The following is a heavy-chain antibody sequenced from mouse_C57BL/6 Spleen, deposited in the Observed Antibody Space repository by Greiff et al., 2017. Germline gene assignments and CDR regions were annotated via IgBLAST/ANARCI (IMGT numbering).Heavy chain of an antibody. Sequence: VHVKQSGPVLVKPGASVKMSCKASGYTFTDYYMNWVKQSHGKSLEWIGVINPYNGGTSYNQKFKGKATLTVDKSSSTAYMELNSLTSEDSAVYYCARSSYDYDDYWGQGTTLTVSS. CDR1: GYTFTDYY. CDR3: ARSSYDYDDY. CDR2: INPYNGGT. D-gene: IGHD2-4*01. J-gene: IGHJ2*01. V-gene: IGHV1-19*01.